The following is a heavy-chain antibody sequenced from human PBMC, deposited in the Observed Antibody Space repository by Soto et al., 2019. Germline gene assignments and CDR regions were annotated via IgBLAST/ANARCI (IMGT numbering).Heavy chain of an antibody. CDR1: AYSVSSSNL. J-gene: IGHJ5*02. CDR2: ISHIGNT. Sequence: SETLSLTCAVSAYSVSSSNLWSWVRQPPGKGLEWIGQISHIGNTDYSPSLRSRVTISLDKSKNHLSLSLSSVTAADTAVYYCARHGGRFIDPWGQGALVTVSS. V-gene: IGHV4-4*02. CDR3: ARHGGRFIDP. D-gene: IGHD2-15*01.